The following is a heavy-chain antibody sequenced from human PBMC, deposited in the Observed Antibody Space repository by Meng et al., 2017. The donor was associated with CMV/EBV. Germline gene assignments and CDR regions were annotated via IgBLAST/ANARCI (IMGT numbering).Heavy chain of an antibody. CDR2: IDPSDSYT. V-gene: IGHV5-10-1*01. CDR1: GSRFTGYW. D-gene: IGHD3-22*01. CDR3: AGTYYYDSSGYNH. Sequence: CEGSGSRFTGYWIRWVRQMPGKGLEWMGRIDPSDSYTNYSPSFQGHVTISADKSISTAYLQWSSLKASDTAMYYCAGTYYYDSSGYNHWGQGTLVTVSS. J-gene: IGHJ4*02.